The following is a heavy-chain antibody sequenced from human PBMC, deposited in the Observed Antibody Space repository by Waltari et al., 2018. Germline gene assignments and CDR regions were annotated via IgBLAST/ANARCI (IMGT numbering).Heavy chain of an antibody. Sequence: QVQLQESGPGLVKPSQTLSLTCTVSGGSISSGGYYWSWIRQHPGKGLEWIGDIYYSGSCYFNLCLKGRVTISLDTSKNQFSMKLSAVTAAGTAVYYCARGVLPVIVVVSRGVRFDYWGQGTLVTVSS. D-gene: IGHD3-22*01. CDR2: IYYSGSC. V-gene: IGHV4-31*03. CDR1: GGSISSGGYY. J-gene: IGHJ4*02. CDR3: ARGVLPVIVVVSRGVRFDY.